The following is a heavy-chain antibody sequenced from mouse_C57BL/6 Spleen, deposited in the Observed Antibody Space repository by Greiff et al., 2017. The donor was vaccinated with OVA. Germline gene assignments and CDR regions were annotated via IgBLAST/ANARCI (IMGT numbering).Heavy chain of an antibody. V-gene: IGHV5-4*01. Sequence: DVKLVESGGGLVKPGGSLKLSCAASGFTFSSYAMSWVRQTPEKRLEWVATISDGGSYTYYPDNVKGRFTISIDNAKNNLYLQMSHLKSEDTAMYYCAREHYYGSSYLFAYWGQGTLVTVSA. CDR1: GFTFSSYA. CDR2: ISDGGSYT. J-gene: IGHJ3*01. CDR3: AREHYYGSSYLFAY. D-gene: IGHD1-1*01.